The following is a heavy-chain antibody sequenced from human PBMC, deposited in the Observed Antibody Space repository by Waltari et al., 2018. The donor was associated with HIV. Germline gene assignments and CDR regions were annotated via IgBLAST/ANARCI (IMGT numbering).Heavy chain of an antibody. CDR2: IYYSGST. CDR3: ARGPYDSSGYYSS. CDR1: GGSISSYY. J-gene: IGHJ5*02. D-gene: IGHD3-22*01. Sequence: QVQLQESGPGLVKPSETLSLTCTVSGGSISSYYWSWIRQPPGKGLEWIGYIYYSGSTNYNPSRKSRVTISVDTSKNQFSLKLSSVTAADTAVYYCARGPYDSSGYYSSWGQGTLVTVSS. V-gene: IGHV4-59*01.